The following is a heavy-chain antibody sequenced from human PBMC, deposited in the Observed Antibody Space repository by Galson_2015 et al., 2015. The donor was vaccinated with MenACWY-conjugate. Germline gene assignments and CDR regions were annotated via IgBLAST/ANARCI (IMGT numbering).Heavy chain of an antibody. CDR2: ISNSGSTI. CDR3: VRDRDVGGARWWFDP. V-gene: IGHV3-48*03. Sequence: SLRLSCAASGFTFSSYEMNWVRQAPGKGLEWVSYISNSGSTIYYADSVKGRFTISRDNAKNSLYLQMNSLKIEDTAVYFCVRDRDVGGARWWFDPWGQGTLVTVSS. CDR1: GFTFSSYE. J-gene: IGHJ5*02. D-gene: IGHD3-16*01.